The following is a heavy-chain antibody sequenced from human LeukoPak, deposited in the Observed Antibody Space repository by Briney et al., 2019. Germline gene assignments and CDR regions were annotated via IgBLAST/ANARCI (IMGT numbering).Heavy chain of an antibody. CDR2: IKEDGGEK. CDR3: ARDFGYCSGGSCYTRMDV. Sequence: GGSLRLSCAASGFTFSGNWMSWVRQAPGKGLEWVSNIKEDGGEKNYVDSVKGRFIISRDNAKNSLYLQMNSLRAEDTAVYYCARDFGYCSGGSCYTRMDVWGKGTTVTVSS. D-gene: IGHD2-15*01. J-gene: IGHJ6*03. CDR1: GFTFSGNW. V-gene: IGHV3-7*01.